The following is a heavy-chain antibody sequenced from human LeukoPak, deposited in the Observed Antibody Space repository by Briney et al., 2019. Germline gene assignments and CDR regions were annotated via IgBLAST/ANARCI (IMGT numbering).Heavy chain of an antibody. CDR3: ARNRAGMARGVIDY. V-gene: IGHV3-21*01. D-gene: IGHD3-10*01. CDR2: ISSSSSYI. Sequence: PGGSLRLSCAASGFTFSSYSMNWVRQAPGKGLEWVSSISSSSSYIYYADSVKGRFTISRDNAKNSLYLQMNSLRAEDTAVYYCARNRAGMARGVIDYWGQGTLVTVSS. CDR1: GFTFSSYS. J-gene: IGHJ4*02.